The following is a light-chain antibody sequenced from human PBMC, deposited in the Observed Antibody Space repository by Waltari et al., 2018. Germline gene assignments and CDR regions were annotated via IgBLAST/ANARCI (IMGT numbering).Light chain of an antibody. Sequence: EIVLTQSPGPLSLSPGERATLSCRASQSISSSYLAWYQQKPGQAPRLLIYASSRATGIPDRFSGSGSGTDFTLTISRLGAEDFAVYYCQQYGSSVGTFGGGTKVEIK. CDR1: QSISSSY. J-gene: IGKJ4*01. CDR3: QQYGSSVGT. V-gene: IGKV3-20*01. CDR2: AS.